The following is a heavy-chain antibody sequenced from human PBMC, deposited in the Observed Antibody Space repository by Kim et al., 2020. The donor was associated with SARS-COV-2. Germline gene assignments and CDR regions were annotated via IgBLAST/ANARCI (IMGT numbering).Heavy chain of an antibody. CDR3: VKDLGVDTVKYYGMDV. J-gene: IGHJ6*02. D-gene: IGHD5-18*01. Sequence: VKGRLTISRDNAKNSLYLQMNSLRAEDTALYYCVKDLGVDTVKYYGMDVWGQGTTVTVSS. V-gene: IGHV3-9*01.